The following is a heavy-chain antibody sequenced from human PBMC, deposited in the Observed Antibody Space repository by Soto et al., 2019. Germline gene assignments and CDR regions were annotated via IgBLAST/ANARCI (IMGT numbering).Heavy chain of an antibody. J-gene: IGHJ6*03. Sequence: GGSLRLSCAASGFTFSSYAMHWVRQAPGKGLEYVTAISSNGASTYYANSVKGRFTISRDNSKNTLYLQMGSLRAEDMAVYYCARARTPFGELFPPGYYYYYYMDVWGKGTTVTVSS. CDR3: ARARTPFGELFPPGYYYYYYMDV. V-gene: IGHV3-64*01. CDR1: GFTFSSYA. D-gene: IGHD3-10*01. CDR2: ISSNGAST.